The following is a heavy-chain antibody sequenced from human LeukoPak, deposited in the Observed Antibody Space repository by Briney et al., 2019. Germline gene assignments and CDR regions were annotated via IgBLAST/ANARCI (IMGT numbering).Heavy chain of an antibody. J-gene: IGHJ4*02. CDR3: ARGRRHYGSGSHHSKYYFDY. Sequence: SETLSLTCAVYGGSFSGYYWSWIRQPPGKGLEWIGEINHSGSTNYNPSLKSRVTISVDTSKNQFSLKLSSVTAADTAVYYCARGRRHYGSGSHHSKYYFDYWGQGTLVTVSS. CDR2: INHSGST. V-gene: IGHV4-34*01. D-gene: IGHD3-10*01. CDR1: GGSFSGYY.